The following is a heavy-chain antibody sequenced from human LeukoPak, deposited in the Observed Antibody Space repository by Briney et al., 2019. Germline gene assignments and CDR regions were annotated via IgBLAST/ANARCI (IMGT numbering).Heavy chain of an antibody. CDR1: GYTFTTYA. Sequence: ASVKVSCKASGYTFTTYAMHWVRQAPGQRLEWMGWVDAGNGNTKYSQTFQGRVTITRDTSASTAYMELSGLRSEDTAVYYCARVGSSSYGFGYWGQGALVTVSS. CDR3: ARVGSSSYGFGY. V-gene: IGHV1-3*01. D-gene: IGHD5-18*01. J-gene: IGHJ4*02. CDR2: VDAGNGNT.